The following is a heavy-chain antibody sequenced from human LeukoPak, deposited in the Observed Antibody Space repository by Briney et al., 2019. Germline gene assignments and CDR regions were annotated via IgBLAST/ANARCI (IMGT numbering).Heavy chain of an antibody. CDR3: VRGDTRDY. V-gene: IGHV3-21*01. J-gene: IGHJ4*02. Sequence: GESLRLSCVASGFTFETSTMNWVRQAPGEGLEWISSIGATGRDTYYAGSVRGRFTISRDNAKNSLFLQMNSLRIEDKAVYYCVRGDTRDYWGQGTLLTVSS. D-gene: IGHD2-2*01. CDR1: GFTFETST. CDR2: IGATGRDT.